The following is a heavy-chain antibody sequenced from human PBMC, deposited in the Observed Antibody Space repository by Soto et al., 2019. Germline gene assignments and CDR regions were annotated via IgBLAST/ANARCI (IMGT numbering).Heavy chain of an antibody. CDR2: INHSGST. Sequence: SETLSLTCAVYGGSFSGYYWSWIRQPPGKGLEWIGEINHSGSTNYNPSLKSRVTISVDTSKNQFSLKLSSVAAADTAVYYCARTRYENFWSGYYDWFDPWGQGTLVTVSS. V-gene: IGHV4-34*01. CDR3: ARTRYENFWSGYYDWFDP. CDR1: GGSFSGYY. D-gene: IGHD3-3*01. J-gene: IGHJ5*02.